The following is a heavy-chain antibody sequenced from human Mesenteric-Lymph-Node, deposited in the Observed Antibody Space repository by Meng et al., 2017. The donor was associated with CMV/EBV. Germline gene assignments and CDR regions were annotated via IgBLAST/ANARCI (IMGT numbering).Heavy chain of an antibody. Sequence: KVSCKGSGYSFTSYWIGWVRQMPGKGLEWMGIIYPGDSDTRYSPSFQGQVTISADKSISTAYLQWSSLKASDTAMYYCARRSGGYYDFWTHWGQGTLVTVSS. CDR1: GYSFTSYW. CDR3: ARRSGGYYDFWTH. CDR2: IYPGDSDT. D-gene: IGHD3-3*01. J-gene: IGHJ4*02. V-gene: IGHV5-51*01.